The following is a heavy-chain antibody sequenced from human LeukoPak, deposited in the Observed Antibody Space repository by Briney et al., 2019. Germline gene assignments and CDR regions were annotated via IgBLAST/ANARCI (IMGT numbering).Heavy chain of an antibody. V-gene: IGHV1-18*01. CDR2: ISAYNGNT. Sequence: ASVKVSCKASGYTFTSYGISWVRQAPGQGLEWMGWISAYNGNTNYAQKLQGRVTMTTDTSTGTAYMELRSLRSDDTAVYYCARSFGGIAAAGLFDYWGQGTLVTVSS. D-gene: IGHD6-13*01. CDR3: ARSFGGIAAAGLFDY. J-gene: IGHJ4*02. CDR1: GYTFTSYG.